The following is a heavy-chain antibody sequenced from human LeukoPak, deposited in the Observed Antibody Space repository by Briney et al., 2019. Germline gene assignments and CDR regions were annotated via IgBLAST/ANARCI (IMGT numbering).Heavy chain of an antibody. CDR2: IDWDDEM. D-gene: IGHD1-14*01. V-gene: IGHV2-70*17. CDR3: ARMTPDSPSFDF. J-gene: IGHJ4*02. CDR1: GFSLDTRQMC. Sequence: SGPALVKPTQTLTLTCTFSGFSLDTRQMCVVWIRQSPGKALEWLARIDWDDEMFYSKSLRTRLSISKDTSKNQVVLTVNNMYPVDTGIYYCARMTPDSPSFDFWGQGILVTVSS.